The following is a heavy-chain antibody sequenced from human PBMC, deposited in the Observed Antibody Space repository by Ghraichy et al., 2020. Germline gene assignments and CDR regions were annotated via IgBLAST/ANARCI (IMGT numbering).Heavy chain of an antibody. CDR2: IWYDGSNK. Sequence: GGSLRLSCAASGFTFSSYGMHWVRQAPGKGLEWVAVIWYDGSNKYYADSVKGRFTISRDNSKNTLYLQMNSLRAEDTAVYYCARDWGSSIGVITTGPYYGLGVWGPGTTVTVSS. CDR1: GFTFSSYG. D-gene: IGHD3-22*01. J-gene: IGHJ6*02. CDR3: ARDWGSSIGVITTGPYYGLGV. V-gene: IGHV3-33*01.